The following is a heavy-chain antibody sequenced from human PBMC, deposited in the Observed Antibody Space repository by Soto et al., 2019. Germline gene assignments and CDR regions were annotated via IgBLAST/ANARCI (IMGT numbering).Heavy chain of an antibody. J-gene: IGHJ6*03. Sequence: PGGSLRLSCAASGFTFSSYGMHWVRQAPGKGLEWVAVISYDGSNKYYADSVKGRFTIPRDNSKNTLYLQMNSLRAEDTAVYYCANQGDEVYYGSGRAPDYYYYMDVWGKGTTVTVSS. CDR1: GFTFSSYG. CDR2: ISYDGSNK. CDR3: ANQGDEVYYGSGRAPDYYYYMDV. V-gene: IGHV3-30*18. D-gene: IGHD3-10*01.